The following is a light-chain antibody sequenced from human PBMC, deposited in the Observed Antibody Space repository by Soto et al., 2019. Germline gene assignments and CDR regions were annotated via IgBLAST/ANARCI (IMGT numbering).Light chain of an antibody. Sequence: EIMMTLSPATLSVSPGERATLSCRASQSVGSNLAWYQQKPGQAPRLLINSASSRATGIPDRFSGSGSGTDFNLTINRLEPEDFAVYYCQQYGSSRWTFGQGTKV. CDR3: QQYGSSRWT. J-gene: IGKJ1*01. CDR2: SAS. V-gene: IGKV3-20*01. CDR1: QSVGSN.